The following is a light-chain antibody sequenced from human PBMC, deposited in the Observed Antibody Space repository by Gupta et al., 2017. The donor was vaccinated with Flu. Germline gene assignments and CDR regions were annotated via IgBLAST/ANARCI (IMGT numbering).Light chain of an antibody. CDR1: QNVTSN. CDR2: DAS. CDR3: QQCDNWPLT. J-gene: IGKJ4*02. Sequence: IVMTQSPVTLALSPGERAILSCRASQNVTSNLAWYQQKPGQAPRLLIYDASTRATGIPARFSGSGSGTAFTLTISSLQSEDFAVYYCQQCDNWPLTFGGGTKVDIK. V-gene: IGKV3-15*01.